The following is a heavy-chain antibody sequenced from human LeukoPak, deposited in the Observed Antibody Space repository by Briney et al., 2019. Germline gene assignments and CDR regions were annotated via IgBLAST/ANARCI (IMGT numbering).Heavy chain of an antibody. J-gene: IGHJ4*02. Sequence: PSETLSLTCTVSGGSISSSSYYWGWIRQPPGKGLEWIGSIYYSGSTYYNPSLKSRVTISVDTSKNQFSLKLSSVTAADTAVYYCATWEGYYYFDYWGQGTLVTVSS. CDR3: ATWEGYYYFDY. D-gene: IGHD1-26*01. CDR1: GGSISSSSYY. V-gene: IGHV4-39*01. CDR2: IYYSGST.